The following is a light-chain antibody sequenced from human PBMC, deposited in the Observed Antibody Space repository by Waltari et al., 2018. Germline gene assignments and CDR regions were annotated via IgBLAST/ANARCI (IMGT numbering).Light chain of an antibody. V-gene: IGLV3-21*02. CDR2: DDT. J-gene: IGLJ2*01. CDR1: NIGGNS. Sequence: SYVLTQPPSVSVAPGQTARITCGGNNIGGNSGHWYQLKPGQAPELVVYDDTDRPSGIPERFSGSNSGNTATLTISRVEAGDEADYYCQVWISGTDHPFGGGTKLTVL. CDR3: QVWISGTDHP.